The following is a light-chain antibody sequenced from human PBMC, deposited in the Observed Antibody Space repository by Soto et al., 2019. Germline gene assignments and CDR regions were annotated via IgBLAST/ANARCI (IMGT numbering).Light chain of an antibody. Sequence: EIVLTQSPATLSLSPGERATLSCRASQSVSSYLAWYQQRPGQAPRLLMFGASTRAPGIPARFSGSGSGTEFTLTISSLQSEDFAVYFCHQYENWPKTFGQGTKVDIK. CDR2: GAS. CDR3: HQYENWPKT. J-gene: IGKJ1*01. CDR1: QSVSSY. V-gene: IGKV3-15*01.